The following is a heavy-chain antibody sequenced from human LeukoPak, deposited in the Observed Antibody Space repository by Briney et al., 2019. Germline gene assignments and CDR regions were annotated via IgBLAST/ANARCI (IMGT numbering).Heavy chain of an antibody. CDR2: INHNGNVN. CDR3: ARGGGLDV. Sequence: GGSLRLSCAASGFTFSSYWMNWARQAPGKGLEWVASINHNGNVNYYVDSVKGRFTISRDNAKNSLYLQMSNLRAEDTAVYFRARGGGLDVWGQGTTVTVSS. V-gene: IGHV3-7*03. D-gene: IGHD3-16*01. J-gene: IGHJ6*02. CDR1: GFTFSSYW.